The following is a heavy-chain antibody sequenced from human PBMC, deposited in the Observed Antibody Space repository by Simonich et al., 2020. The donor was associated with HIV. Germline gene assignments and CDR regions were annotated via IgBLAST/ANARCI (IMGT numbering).Heavy chain of an antibody. Sequence: QVQLVESGGGVVQPGRSLRLSCAASGFTFSSYGMHWVRQAPGKGLEWVAVIWYDGSNKYYADSVKGRFTISRDNSKNTLYLQMNSLRAEDTAVYYCARGLVGANAFDIWGQGTMVTVSS. J-gene: IGHJ3*02. D-gene: IGHD1-26*01. CDR2: IWYDGSNK. V-gene: IGHV3-33*01. CDR3: ARGLVGANAFDI. CDR1: GFTFSSYG.